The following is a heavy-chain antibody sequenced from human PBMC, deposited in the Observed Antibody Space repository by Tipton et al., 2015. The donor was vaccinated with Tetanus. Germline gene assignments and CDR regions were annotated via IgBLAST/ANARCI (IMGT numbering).Heavy chain of an antibody. CDR1: GFTFSNYW. CDR2: IKQDGSDK. Sequence: SLRLSCAASGFTFSNYWMSWVRQAPGRGLEWVASIKQDGSDKNYVDSVKGRFTISRDNAKNSLYLQMSSPRAEDTAVYYCARDASRYTYGSNYFDYWGQGTLFTVSS. D-gene: IGHD5-18*01. CDR3: ARDASRYTYGSNYFDY. J-gene: IGHJ4*02. V-gene: IGHV3-7*01.